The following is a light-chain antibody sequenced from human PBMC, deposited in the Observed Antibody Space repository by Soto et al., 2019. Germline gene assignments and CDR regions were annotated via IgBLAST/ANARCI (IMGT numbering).Light chain of an antibody. J-gene: IGLJ3*02. CDR2: DTS. CDR3: LLLYSGSWV. CDR1: TGAVTSGHY. Sequence: QAVVTQEPSLTVSPGGTVTLTCDSSTGAVTSGHYPYWFQQKPGQATRTLIYDTSNKHSWTPARFSGSLLGGKAALTLSGAQPEDEAAYYCLLLYSGSWVFGGGTKLTVL. V-gene: IGLV7-46*01.